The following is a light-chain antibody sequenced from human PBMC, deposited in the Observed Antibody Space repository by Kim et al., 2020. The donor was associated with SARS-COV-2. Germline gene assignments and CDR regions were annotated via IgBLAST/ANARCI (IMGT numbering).Light chain of an antibody. CDR2: GAS. CDR1: QRPATN. V-gene: IGKV3-15*01. CDR3: QQYNVWAVT. J-gene: IGKJ1*01. Sequence: VSPGESATLFCRASQRPATNMAWYQQKPGQPPRLLIYGASTRATGVPARFSGSGSGSEFILTINSVQSEDFAVYFCQQYNVWAVTFGQGTKVDIK.